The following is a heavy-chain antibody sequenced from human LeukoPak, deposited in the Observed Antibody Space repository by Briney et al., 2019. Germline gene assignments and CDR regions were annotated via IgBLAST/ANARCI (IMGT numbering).Heavy chain of an antibody. V-gene: IGHV4-39*01. CDR2: IYYSGST. CDR3: ARHSTRCCSSTSCYGDWFGP. J-gene: IGHJ5*02. D-gene: IGHD2-2*01. CDR1: GGSISSSSYY. Sequence: PSETLSLTCTVSGGSISSSSYYWGWIRQPPGKGLERIGSIYYSGSTYYNPSLKSRVTISVDTSKNQFSLKLSSVTAADTAVYYCARHSTRCCSSTSCYGDWFGPWGQGTLVTVSS.